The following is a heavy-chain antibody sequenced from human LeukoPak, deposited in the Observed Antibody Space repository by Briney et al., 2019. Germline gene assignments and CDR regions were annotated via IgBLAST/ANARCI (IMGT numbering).Heavy chain of an antibody. CDR1: GDTFTGYY. D-gene: IGHD3-9*01. V-gene: IGHV1-18*04. CDR2: ISAYNGNT. CDR3: ARDWSQALRYFALRVWFDP. Sequence: GASVKVSCKASGDTFTGYYIGWVRQAPGQGLEWMGWISAYNGNTNYAQKLQGRVTMTTDTSTSTAYMELRSLRSDDTAVYYCARDWSQALRYFALRVWFDPWGQGTLVTVSS. J-gene: IGHJ5*02.